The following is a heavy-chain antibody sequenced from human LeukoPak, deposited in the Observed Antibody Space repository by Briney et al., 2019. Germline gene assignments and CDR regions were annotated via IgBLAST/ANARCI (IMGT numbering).Heavy chain of an antibody. CDR2: IIPILGIA. V-gene: IGHV1-69*04. D-gene: IGHD6-13*01. J-gene: IGHJ3*02. Sequence: SVKVSCKASGGTFSSYAISWVRQAPGQGLEWMGRIIPILGIANYAQKFQGRVTITADKSTSTAYMELSSLRSEDTAVYYCVAAGAFDIWGQGTMVTVSS. CDR1: GGTFSSYA. CDR3: VAAGAFDI.